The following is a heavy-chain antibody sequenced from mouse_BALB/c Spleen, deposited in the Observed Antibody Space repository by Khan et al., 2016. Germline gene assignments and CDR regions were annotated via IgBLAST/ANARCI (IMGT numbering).Heavy chain of an antibody. J-gene: IGHJ2*01. D-gene: IGHD1-1*01. CDR2: ISYSGST. CDR1: GYSITSDYA. CDR3: ARGHYGSSLDY. V-gene: IGHV3-2*02. Sequence: EVQLQESGPGLVKPSQSLSLTCTVTGYSITSDYAWNWIRQFPGNKLEWMGYISYSGSTSYNPSLKSRISITRDTSKNQFFLQLNSVTTEDTATYYCARGHYGSSLDYWGQGTTLTVSS.